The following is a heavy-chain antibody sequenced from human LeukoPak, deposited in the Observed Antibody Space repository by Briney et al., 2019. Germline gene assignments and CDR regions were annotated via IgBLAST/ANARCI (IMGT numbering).Heavy chain of an antibody. CDR3: ARDPGSSWSLYYFDY. CDR2: ISYDGSNK. V-gene: IGHV3-30-3*01. D-gene: IGHD6-13*01. J-gene: IGHJ4*02. Sequence: GGSLRLSCAASGFTFSSYAMHWVRQAPAKGLEWVAVISYDGSNKYYADSVKGRFTISRDNSKNTLYLQMNSLRAEDTAVYYCARDPGSSWSLYYFDYWGQGTLVTVSS. CDR1: GFTFSSYA.